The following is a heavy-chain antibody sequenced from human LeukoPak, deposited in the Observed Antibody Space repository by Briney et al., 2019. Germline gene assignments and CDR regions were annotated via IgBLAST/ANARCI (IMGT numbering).Heavy chain of an antibody. J-gene: IGHJ4*02. D-gene: IGHD1-1*01. CDR3: VRRTTAGPFDY. Sequence: GGSLSLSCAASGFTFSSYAMHWVRQAPGKGLEYVSGISSNGGDTHYANSVKGRFTISRDDSKKTLFLQMGSLRVEDMAVYYCVRRTTAGPFDYWGQGTLVTVSS. V-gene: IGHV3-64*01. CDR2: ISSNGGDT. CDR1: GFTFSSYA.